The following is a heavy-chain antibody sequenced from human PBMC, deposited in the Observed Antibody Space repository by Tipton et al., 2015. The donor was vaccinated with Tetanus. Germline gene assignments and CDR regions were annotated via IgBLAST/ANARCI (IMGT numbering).Heavy chain of an antibody. CDR1: GFTFSSYS. J-gene: IGHJ4*02. CDR3: ARDRDSSGYNNNDY. Sequence: QLVQSGGGLVQPGGSLRLSCAASGFTFSSYSMNWVRQAPGKGLEWVSFISSSSSPSSRTIYYADSVKGRFTISRDNAKNTLYLQMNSLRAEDTAVYYCARDRDSSGYNNNDYWGQGTLVTVSS. D-gene: IGHD3-22*01. V-gene: IGHV3-48*04. CDR2: ISSSSSPSSRTI.